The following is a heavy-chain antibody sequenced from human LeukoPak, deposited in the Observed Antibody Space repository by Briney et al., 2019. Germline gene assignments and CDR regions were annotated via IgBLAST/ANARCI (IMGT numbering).Heavy chain of an antibody. J-gene: IGHJ6*02. CDR1: GGSIGYYF. Sequence: SETLSLTCAVSGGSIGYYFWNWIRQPPGKGLEWIGYIYHTGITNYNPSLKSRVTMSVDPSKNQFSLSLTSVTAADTAVYYCAREHIVVLYYGMDVWGQGTTVTVSS. V-gene: IGHV4-59*01. CDR3: AREHIVVLYYGMDV. D-gene: IGHD2-21*01. CDR2: IYHTGIT.